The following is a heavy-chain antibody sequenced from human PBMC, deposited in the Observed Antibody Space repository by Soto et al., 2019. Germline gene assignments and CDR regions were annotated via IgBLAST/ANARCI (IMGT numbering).Heavy chain of an antibody. D-gene: IGHD5-12*01. V-gene: IGHV1-24*01. J-gene: IGHJ4*02. Sequence: GASVKVSCKVSGDTLSELSIHWVRQAPGKGLEWMGRFDPEDDEIVYAQKFQGRVTMTEDTSTDTSYMEVTSLTSEDTAVYYCATERLGFCDSGNCYRHYFDSWGRGSLVTVSS. CDR3: ATERLGFCDSGNCYRHYFDS. CDR2: FDPEDDEI. CDR1: GDTLSELS.